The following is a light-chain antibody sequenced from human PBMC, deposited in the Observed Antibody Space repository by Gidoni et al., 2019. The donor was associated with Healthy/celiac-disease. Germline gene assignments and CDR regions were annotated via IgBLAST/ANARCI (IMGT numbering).Light chain of an antibody. Sequence: DIQMTKSPSSLSASVGDRVTLTCQASQAISNYLNWYQQKPGKAPKLLIYDASNLETGVPPRFSGSGSGTDFTFTINSLQPEDIATYYCQQYDNLPLTFGPGTKVDIK. CDR1: QAISNY. J-gene: IGKJ3*01. V-gene: IGKV1-33*01. CDR2: DAS. CDR3: QQYDNLPLT.